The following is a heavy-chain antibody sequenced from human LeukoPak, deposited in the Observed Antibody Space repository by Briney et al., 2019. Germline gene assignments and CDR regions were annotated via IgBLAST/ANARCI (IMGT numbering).Heavy chain of an antibody. CDR2: INPNSGGT. V-gene: IGHV1-2*02. J-gene: IGHJ5*02. CDR3: ARVYCSSTSCYFRFDP. Sequence: ASVKVSCKASGGTFSSHAISWVRQAPGQGLEWMGWINPNSGGTNYAQRFQGRVTMTRDTSISTAYMELSRLRSDDTAVYYCARVYCSSTSCYFRFDPWGQGTLVTVSS. CDR1: GGTFSSHA. D-gene: IGHD2-2*01.